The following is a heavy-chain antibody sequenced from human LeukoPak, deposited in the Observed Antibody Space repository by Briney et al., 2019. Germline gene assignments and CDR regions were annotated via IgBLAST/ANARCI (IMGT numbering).Heavy chain of an antibody. V-gene: IGHV3-23*01. Sequence: PGGSLRLSCAASGFPFSNYAMTWVRQAPGRGLEWVSVISGGGTATYYADSVKGRLIISRDNSKNTLYLQMNSLRADDTAIYYCVKGGRTNSPLDYWGQGTLVTVSS. D-gene: IGHD1-14*01. CDR2: ISGGGTAT. CDR3: VKGGRTNSPLDY. CDR1: GFPFSNYA. J-gene: IGHJ4*02.